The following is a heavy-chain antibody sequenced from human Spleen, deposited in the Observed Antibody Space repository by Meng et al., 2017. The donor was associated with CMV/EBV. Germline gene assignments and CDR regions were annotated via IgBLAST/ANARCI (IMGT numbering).Heavy chain of an antibody. CDR3: ARSDSRDGYSQIDY. J-gene: IGHJ4*02. CDR1: GFTFSIFG. V-gene: IGHV3-30*02. CDR2: IMYDGSDK. Sequence: GGSLRLSCAASGFTFSIFGMHWVRQAPGRGLEWVAFIMYDGSDKYYTDSVKGRFTISRDNSKNTLYLQMNSLRAEDTAVYYCARSDSRDGYSQIDYWGQGTLVTVSS. D-gene: IGHD5-24*01.